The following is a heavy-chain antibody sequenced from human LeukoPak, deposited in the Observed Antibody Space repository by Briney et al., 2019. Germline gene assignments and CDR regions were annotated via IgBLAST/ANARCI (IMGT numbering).Heavy chain of an antibody. Sequence: GGSLRLSCAASGFTVSSNYMSWVRQAPGKGLEWVSVIYSGGSTHYADSVKGRFTISRDNSKNTLYLQMNSLRAEDTAVYYCARTDGSGSYLYDYWGQGTLVTVSS. CDR1: GFTVSSNY. CDR2: IYSGGST. J-gene: IGHJ4*02. D-gene: IGHD3-10*01. CDR3: ARTDGSGSYLYDY. V-gene: IGHV3-66*01.